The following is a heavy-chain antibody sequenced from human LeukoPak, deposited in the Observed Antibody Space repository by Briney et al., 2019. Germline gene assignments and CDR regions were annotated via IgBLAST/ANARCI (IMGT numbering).Heavy chain of an antibody. CDR3: TREFWGPDY. CDR2: IKQDGSDK. J-gene: IGHJ4*02. Sequence: PGGSLRLSCAASGFSFASYWMTWVRQAPGKGLEWVANIKQDGSDKHYVDSVKGRFTVSRDNAKNSLYLQMNSLRAEDTAVYYCTREFWGPDYWGQGTLVTVSS. D-gene: IGHD7-27*01. CDR1: GFSFASYW. V-gene: IGHV3-7*01.